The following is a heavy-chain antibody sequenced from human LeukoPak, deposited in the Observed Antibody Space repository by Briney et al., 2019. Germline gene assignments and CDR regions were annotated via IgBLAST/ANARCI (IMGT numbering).Heavy chain of an antibody. CDR3: ARERGYYDSSGYYDGGFDY. CDR1: GFTFSTYA. D-gene: IGHD3-22*01. V-gene: IGHV3-30*04. Sequence: PGGSLRLSCAASGFTFSTYAMHWVRQAPGKGLEWVAVISYDGSNKYYADSVKGRFTISRDNSKNTLYLQMNSLRAEVTAAYCYARERGYYDSSGYYDGGFDYWGQGTLVTVSS. CDR2: ISYDGSNK. J-gene: IGHJ4*02.